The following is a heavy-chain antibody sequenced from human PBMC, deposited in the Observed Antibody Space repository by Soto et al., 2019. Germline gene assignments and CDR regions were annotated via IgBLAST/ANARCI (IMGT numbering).Heavy chain of an antibody. CDR3: ARLRDYGDELYYFDY. CDR2: INPNSGGT. Sequence: QVQLVQSGAEVKKPGASVKVSCKASGYTFTGYYMHWVRQAPGQGLEWMGWINPNSGGTNYAQKFQGWVTMTRDTSISTAYMELSRLRSDDTAVYYCARLRDYGDELYYFDYWGQGTLVTVSS. CDR1: GYTFTGYY. D-gene: IGHD4-17*01. J-gene: IGHJ4*02. V-gene: IGHV1-2*04.